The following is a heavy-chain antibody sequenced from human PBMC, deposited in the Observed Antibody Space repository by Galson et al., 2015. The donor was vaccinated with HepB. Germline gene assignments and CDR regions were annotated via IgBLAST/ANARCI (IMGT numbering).Heavy chain of an antibody. CDR2: ISASSASA. V-gene: IGHV3-23*01. D-gene: IGHD2-2*01. CDR3: ARGRIEEVVIIPGAVNHPRISYGLDV. J-gene: IGHJ6*02. Sequence: SLRLSCAASGFVFSNFAMSWVRQTPRKGLEWVSAISASSASAFYADSVERRFTISRDNSKNTLYLQMNNLRADDTALYYCARGRIEEVVIIPGAVNHPRISYGLDVWGQGTTVTVSS. CDR1: GFVFSNFA.